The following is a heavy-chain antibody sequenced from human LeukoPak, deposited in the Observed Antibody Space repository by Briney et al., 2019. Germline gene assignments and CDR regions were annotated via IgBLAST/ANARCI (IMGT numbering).Heavy chain of an antibody. CDR2: IIPIFGTA. D-gene: IGHD3-10*01. CDR1: GGTFSSYA. V-gene: IGHV1-69*06. J-gene: IGHJ4*02. Sequence: GASVKVSCKASGGTFSSYAISWVRQAPGQGLEWMGRIIPIFGTANYAQKFQGRVTITADKSTSTAYMELSCLRSEDTAVYYCARVYGSGSSLPNDYRGQGTLVTVSS. CDR3: ARVYGSGSSLPNDY.